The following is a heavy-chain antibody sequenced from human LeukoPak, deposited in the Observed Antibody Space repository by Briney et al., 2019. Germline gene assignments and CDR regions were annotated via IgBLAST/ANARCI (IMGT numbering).Heavy chain of an antibody. CDR2: INHSGSA. CDR3: ARGIGYYYDSSAYVPYYFDY. J-gene: IGHJ4*02. CDR1: GGSFSAYY. Sequence: SETLSLTCAAYGGSFSAYYWTWIRQPPGKGLEWIGEINHSGSAKYNPSLKSRVTISVDTSKNQFSLKLTSVTAADTAVYYCARGIGYYYDSSAYVPYYFDYWGQGTLVTVSS. V-gene: IGHV4-34*01. D-gene: IGHD3-22*01.